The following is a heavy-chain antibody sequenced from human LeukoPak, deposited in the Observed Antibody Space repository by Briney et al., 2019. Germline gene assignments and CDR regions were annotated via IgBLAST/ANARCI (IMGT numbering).Heavy chain of an antibody. Sequence: GGSLRLSCAASGFTFSGYWMTWVRQAPGKGLEWVANIRQDGSEKYYVDSVKGRFTISRDNADNSLLLQMNSLRAEDTAVYYCVRGVGWFDSWGQGTLVTVSS. J-gene: IGHJ5*01. V-gene: IGHV3-7*04. D-gene: IGHD1-26*01. CDR3: VRGVGWFDS. CDR2: IRQDGSEK. CDR1: GFTFSGYW.